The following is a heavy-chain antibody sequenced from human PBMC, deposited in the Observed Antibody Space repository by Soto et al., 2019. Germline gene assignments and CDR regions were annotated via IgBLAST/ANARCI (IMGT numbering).Heavy chain of an antibody. CDR3: AHTKDSSGFLTS. CDR2: IHWNDDK. J-gene: IGHJ5*02. V-gene: IGHV2-5*01. Sequence: SGPTLVNPTQTLTLTCSFSGFSLSVYGVRVIWFRQPPGETLEWLALIHWNDDKRYSPYLKSRLTITKDTPKNQVVLTLTNLDPLDAGTYFCAHTKDSSGFLTSWGQGILVTVSS. CDR1: GFSLSVYGVR. D-gene: IGHD3-22*01.